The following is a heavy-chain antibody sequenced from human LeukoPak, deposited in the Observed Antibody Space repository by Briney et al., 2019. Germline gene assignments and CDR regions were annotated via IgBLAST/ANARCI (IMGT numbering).Heavy chain of an antibody. CDR2: IGVVSDT. V-gene: IGHV3-13*01. Sequence: GGSLRLSCAASGFVFSRKDMHWIRQVTGKGLEWVSTIGVVSDTYYSDSVKGRFTIFREDDKNSLYLQMNSLTAGDTGVYYCARGGRSSDTFDFGGQGTLVTVSS. CDR3: ARGGRSSDTFDF. CDR1: GFVFSRKD. D-gene: IGHD1-26*01. J-gene: IGHJ4*02.